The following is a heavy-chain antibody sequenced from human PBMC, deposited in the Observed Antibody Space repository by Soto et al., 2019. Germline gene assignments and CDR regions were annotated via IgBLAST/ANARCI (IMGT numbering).Heavy chain of an antibody. CDR1: GFTLSAYS. J-gene: IGHJ4*02. V-gene: IGHV3-48*02. CDR3: ARQVYTVVTPMDF. Sequence: GGSLRLSCVASGFTLSAYSMNWVRQAPGKGLGWLSYISGDRAYIYYADSVRGRFTISRDNAENSLYLQMDNLRDEDTALYYCARQVYTVVTPMDFWGQGTLVTVSS. D-gene: IGHD2-21*02. CDR2: ISGDRAYI.